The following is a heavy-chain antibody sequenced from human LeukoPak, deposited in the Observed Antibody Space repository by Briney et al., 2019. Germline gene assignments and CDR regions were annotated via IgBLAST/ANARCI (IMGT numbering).Heavy chain of an antibody. J-gene: IGHJ4*02. CDR3: ARVEGSCRGAGCYPFSFDD. CDR1: GFTVSSNY. Sequence: PGGSLRLSCAASGFTVSSNYMSWVRQAPGKGLEWVSIIYSGGTTYYADSVKGRFTISRDNSKNTLYLQMKSLRAEDTAVYYCARVEGSCRGAGCYPFSFDDWGQGNLVTVSS. V-gene: IGHV3-66*01. CDR2: IYSGGTT. D-gene: IGHD2-15*01.